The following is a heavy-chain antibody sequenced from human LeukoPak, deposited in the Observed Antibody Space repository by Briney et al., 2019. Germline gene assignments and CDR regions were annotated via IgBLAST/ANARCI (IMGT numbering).Heavy chain of an antibody. V-gene: IGHV5-51*01. CDR1: GYRFSSYW. J-gene: IGHJ6*02. Sequence: GESLKISCKGSGYRFSSYWIGWVRQMPGKGLEWMGIIYPGDSDTRYSPSFQGQITISADKSISTAYLQWSSLKASDTAMYYCARRAEGSGGIYYGMDVWGQGTTVTVSS. CDR2: IYPGDSDT. D-gene: IGHD2-15*01. CDR3: ARRAEGSGGIYYGMDV.